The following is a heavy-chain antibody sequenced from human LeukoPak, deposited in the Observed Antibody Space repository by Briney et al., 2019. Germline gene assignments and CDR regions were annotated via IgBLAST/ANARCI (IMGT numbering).Heavy chain of an antibody. J-gene: IGHJ3*02. CDR2: IYWDDDK. Sequence: SGPTLVKPTQTLTLTCTFSGFSLTTSGVCVGWIRQSPGKALEWLALIYWDDDKRYCPSLKSRLTITKDTSKNQVVLTMTNVDPVDTATYYCVHRLGSFSSSWHLAFDIWGQGTMVTVSS. CDR1: GFSLTTSGVC. D-gene: IGHD6-13*01. V-gene: IGHV2-5*02. CDR3: VHRLGSFSSSWHLAFDI.